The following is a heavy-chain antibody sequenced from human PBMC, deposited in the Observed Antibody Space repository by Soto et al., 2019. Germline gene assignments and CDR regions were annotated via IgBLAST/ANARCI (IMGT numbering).Heavy chain of an antibody. J-gene: IGHJ6*02. V-gene: IGHV4-59*01. CDR2: IYYSGST. D-gene: IGHD6-25*01. CDR3: ASRPSQAGGMDV. CDR1: GGSISSYY. Sequence: QVQLQESGPGLVKPSETLSLTCTVSGGSISSYYWSWIRQPPGKGLEWIGYIYYSGSTNYNPSLKSRVTISVDTSKNQFSLKLSSVTAADTAVYYCASRPSQAGGMDVWGQGTTVTVSS.